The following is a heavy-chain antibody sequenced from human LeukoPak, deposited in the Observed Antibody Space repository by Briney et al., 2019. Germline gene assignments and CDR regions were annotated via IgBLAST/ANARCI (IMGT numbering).Heavy chain of an antibody. CDR3: ARAPNPDFFDD. V-gene: IGHV4-59*01. Sequence: SETLSLTCTVSSGSFRTSYCSWIRQPPGKGLEWIGHIYYSGSTNYNPSPRSRVTISVDTSRNQFSLKLSSVTAADTAVYYCARAPNPDFFDDWGQGTLVTVSS. J-gene: IGHJ4*02. CDR1: SGSFRTSY. CDR2: IYYSGST. D-gene: IGHD2-8*01.